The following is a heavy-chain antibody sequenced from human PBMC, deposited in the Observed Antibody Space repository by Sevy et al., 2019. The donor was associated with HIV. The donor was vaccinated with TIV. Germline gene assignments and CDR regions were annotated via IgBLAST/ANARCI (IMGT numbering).Heavy chain of an antibody. Sequence: GGSLRLSCAASGFTFNNYAMSWVRQPPGKGLEWVSGLIENGVDTYYSHSVRGRFTISRDNSKNPLYLQMNSLRAEDTAIYYCVKDYMFAADWAPDSWGQGTLVTVSS. CDR3: VKDYMFAADWAPDS. V-gene: IGHV3-23*01. D-gene: IGHD3-10*02. CDR2: LIENGVDT. J-gene: IGHJ4*02. CDR1: GFTFNNYA.